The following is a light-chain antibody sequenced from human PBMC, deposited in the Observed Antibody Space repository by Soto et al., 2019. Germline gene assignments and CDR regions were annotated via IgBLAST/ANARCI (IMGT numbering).Light chain of an antibody. CDR2: YDS. CDR3: QVWDIMTDNYV. V-gene: IGLV3-21*04. Sequence: SYVLTQPPSVSVAPEKTTTITCGGTNIGDKRVHWYRQKPGQAPVLLISYDSDRPSGIPERFSGSKSGNTATLTISRVEAGNEADYYCQVWDIMTDNYVFGGGTKLTVL. CDR1: NIGDKR. J-gene: IGLJ1*01.